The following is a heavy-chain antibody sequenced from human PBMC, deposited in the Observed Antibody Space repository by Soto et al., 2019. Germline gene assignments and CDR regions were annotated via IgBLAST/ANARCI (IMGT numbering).Heavy chain of an antibody. CDR1: GYSFTDYH. D-gene: IGHD2-8*01. CDR3: ARGDSTDCSNGVCSFFYNHDMDV. V-gene: IGHV1-2*04. J-gene: IGHJ6*02. CDR2: INPKRGGT. Sequence: QVQLVQSGAEVKKPGASVKVSCKASGYSFTDYHIHWVRQAPGQGLEWLGRINPKRGGTSTAQKFRGWVTMTPDTSISTASMELTRLTSDDAAIYYCARGDSTDCSNGVCSFFYNHDMDVWGQGTTVTVSS.